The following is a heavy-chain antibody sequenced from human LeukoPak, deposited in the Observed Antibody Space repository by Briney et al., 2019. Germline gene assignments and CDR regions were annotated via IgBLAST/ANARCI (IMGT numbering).Heavy chain of an antibody. CDR1: GYSISSGYY. D-gene: IGHD3-22*01. V-gene: IGHV4-38-2*01. Sequence: SETLSLNCAVSGYSISSGYYWGWIRPPPGKGLEWIGSIYHSGSTYYNPSLKSRVTISVDTSKNQFSLNLSSVTAADTAVYYCAGNPYYYDSSGYYIDYWGQGTLVTVSS. CDR3: AGNPYYYDSSGYYIDY. CDR2: IYHSGST. J-gene: IGHJ4*02.